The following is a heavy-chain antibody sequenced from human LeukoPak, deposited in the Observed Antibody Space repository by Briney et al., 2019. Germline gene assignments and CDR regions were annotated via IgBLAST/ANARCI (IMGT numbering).Heavy chain of an antibody. CDR2: IKEDGSEK. CDR1: GFTFSNYW. J-gene: IGHJ4*02. Sequence: GGSLRLSCIASGFTFSNYWMTWVRQAPGKGLEWVANIKEDGSEKNYADSVKGRFTISRDNAKNSLYLQMNSLRGEDTAVYYCARARYSDFWGQGTLVTVSS. V-gene: IGHV3-7*01. CDR3: ARARYSDF.